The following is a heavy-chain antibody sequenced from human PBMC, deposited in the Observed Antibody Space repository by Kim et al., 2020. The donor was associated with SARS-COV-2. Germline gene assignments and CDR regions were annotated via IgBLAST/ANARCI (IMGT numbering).Heavy chain of an antibody. V-gene: IGHV1-46*01. J-gene: IGHJ6*02. D-gene: IGHD4-17*01. CDR1: GYTFTSYY. CDR2: INPSGGST. Sequence: ASVKVSCKASGYTFTSYYMHWVRQAPGQGLEWMGIINPSGGSTSYAQKFQGRVTMTRDTSTSTVYMELSSLRSEDTAVYYCARFPDYGVPSGYYYYGMDVWGQGTTVAVSS. CDR3: ARFPDYGVPSGYYYYGMDV.